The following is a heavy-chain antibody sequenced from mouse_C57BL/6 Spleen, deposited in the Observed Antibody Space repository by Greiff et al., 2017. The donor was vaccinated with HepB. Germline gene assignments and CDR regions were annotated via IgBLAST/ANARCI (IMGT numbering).Heavy chain of an antibody. D-gene: IGHD2-3*01. V-gene: IGHV3-6*01. J-gene: IGHJ3*01. CDR3: ARDDDGYYWFAY. Sequence: EVKLQESGPGLVKPSQSLSLTCSVTGYSITSGYYWNWIRQFPGNKLEWMGYISYDGSNNYNPSLKNRISITRDTSKNQFFLKLNSVTTEDTATYYCARDDDGYYWFAYWGQGTLVTVSA. CDR2: ISYDGSN. CDR1: GYSITSGYY.